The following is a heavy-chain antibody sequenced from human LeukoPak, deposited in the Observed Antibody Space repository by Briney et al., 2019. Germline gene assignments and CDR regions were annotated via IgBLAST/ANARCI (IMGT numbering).Heavy chain of an antibody. D-gene: IGHD3-22*01. CDR3: ARGYYYDSSGYYFDY. CDR2: INPNSGGT. CDR1: VYTFTDYY. Sequence: ASVTVSYKASVYTFTDYYMHWVRQAPGQGREGMGWINPNSGGTNYAQKFQGRVTMTRDTSISTAYMELSRLRSDDTAVYYCARGYYYDSSGYYFDYWGQGTLVTVSS. V-gene: IGHV1-2*02. J-gene: IGHJ4*02.